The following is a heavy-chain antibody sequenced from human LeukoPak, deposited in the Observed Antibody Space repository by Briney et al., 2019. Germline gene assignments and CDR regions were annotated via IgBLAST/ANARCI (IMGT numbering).Heavy chain of an antibody. J-gene: IGHJ4*02. V-gene: IGHV1-2*02. Sequence: APVKVSCKASGYTFTGYHMHWVRQAPGQGLEWMGWINPHSGGTNYAQKFQGRATLTRDTSISTVYMELSSLRSDDTAVYFCARSLLMATTTYDYWGQGTLVTVSS. CDR1: GYTFTGYH. CDR2: INPHSGGT. D-gene: IGHD1-26*01. CDR3: ARSLLMATTTYDY.